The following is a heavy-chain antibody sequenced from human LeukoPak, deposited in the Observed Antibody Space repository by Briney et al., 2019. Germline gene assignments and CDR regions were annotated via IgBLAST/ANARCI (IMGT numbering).Heavy chain of an antibody. CDR3: ARVGDHFHWYLDL. V-gene: IGHV3-53*01. D-gene: IGHD3-3*02. CDR1: GFTVSGNY. J-gene: IGHJ2*01. CDR2: LYSGSDT. Sequence: GGSLRLSCAASGFTVSGNYMSWVRQAPGKGLEWVSILYSGSDTYYADSVKGRFTISRDSSKNMLFLHMNSLRAEDTAVYYCARVGDHFHWYLDLWGRGTLVTVSS.